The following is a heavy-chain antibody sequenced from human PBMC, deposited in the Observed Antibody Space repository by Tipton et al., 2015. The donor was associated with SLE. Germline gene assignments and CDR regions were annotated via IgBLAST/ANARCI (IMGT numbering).Heavy chain of an antibody. D-gene: IGHD1-26*01. V-gene: IGHV4-59*01. J-gene: IGHJ4*02. CDR2: VYYTGST. CDR3: ARAHPRQPTWELLDFDY. CDR1: GDSGDSISSYY. Sequence: GLVKPSETLSLTCTVSGDSGDSISSYYWSWIRQSPEKGLEWIGYVYYTGSTNYNPSLKSRVTMAIDTSKNQFSLRLSSVTAADTAVYYCARAHPRQPTWELLDFDYWGQGTLVTVSS.